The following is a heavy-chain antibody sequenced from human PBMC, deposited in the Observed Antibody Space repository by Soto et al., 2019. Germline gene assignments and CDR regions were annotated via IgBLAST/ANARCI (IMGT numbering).Heavy chain of an antibody. D-gene: IGHD3-16*01. CDR3: ARGPPFH. V-gene: IGHV4-30-2*01. Sequence: TLSLTCAVSGGSISRGGYSWSWIRQPPGKGLEWIGYIYHSGSTYYNPSLKSRVTISVDRSKNQFSLKLSSVTAADTAVYYCARGPPFHWGQGTLVTVSS. CDR1: GGSISRGGYS. J-gene: IGHJ4*02. CDR2: IYHSGST.